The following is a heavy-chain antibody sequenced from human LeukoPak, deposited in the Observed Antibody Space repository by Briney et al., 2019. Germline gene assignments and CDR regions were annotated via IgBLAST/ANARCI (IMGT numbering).Heavy chain of an antibody. CDR2: IYHSGNS. CDR3: ARFQIVVVPAAPSYY. CDR1: GYSISSGYY. D-gene: IGHD2-2*01. J-gene: IGHJ4*02. V-gene: IGHV4-38-2*01. Sequence: KPSETLSLTCAVSGYSISSGYYWGWVRQPPGKGLEWIVSIYHSGNSYYDPSLKSRVTISVDTPKNQFSLRVSSVTAADTALYYCARFQIVVVPAAPSYYWGEGTPVSVSS.